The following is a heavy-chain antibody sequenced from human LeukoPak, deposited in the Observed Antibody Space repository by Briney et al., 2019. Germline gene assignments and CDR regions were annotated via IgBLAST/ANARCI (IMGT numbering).Heavy chain of an antibody. J-gene: IGHJ5*02. CDR1: GFTFSSHA. V-gene: IGHV3-23*01. D-gene: IGHD1-7*01. CDR2: ISGSGGST. Sequence: PGGSLRLSCAAAGFTFSSHAMSWVRQAPGKGLEWVSSISGSGGSTYYADSVKGRFTISRDNSKNTLYLQMNSLRAEDTAVYYCAKDRRELRPNWFDPWGQGTLVTVSS. CDR3: AKDRRELRPNWFDP.